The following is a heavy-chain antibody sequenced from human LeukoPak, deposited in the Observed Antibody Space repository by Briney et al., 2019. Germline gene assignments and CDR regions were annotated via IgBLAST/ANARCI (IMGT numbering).Heavy chain of an antibody. CDR1: GHTFTGYY. J-gene: IGHJ4*02. CDR2: IYPNSGGT. CDR3: AREPSGSGSYDY. D-gene: IGHD3-10*01. V-gene: IGHV1-2*02. Sequence: ASLRVSCKASGHTFTGYYMHCVRQAPGQGLEWMGWIYPNSGGTNYAQKFQGRVTMTRDTSISRAYMELSRLRSDDTAVYYCAREPSGSGSYDYWGQGTLVTVSS.